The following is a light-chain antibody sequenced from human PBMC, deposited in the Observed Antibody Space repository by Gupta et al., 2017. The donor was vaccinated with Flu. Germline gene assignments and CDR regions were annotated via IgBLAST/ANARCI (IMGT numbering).Light chain of an antibody. CDR3: QQYESVPLT. CDR2: DAS. J-gene: IGKJ4*01. Sequence: GDRVTITCQASQDISNYLSWFHQRPRKAPKLLIFDASNLETGVPSKFSGSGSGTDFTFTISSLQPEDVGTYYCQQYESVPLTFGGGTKVEIK. CDR1: QDISNY. V-gene: IGKV1-33*01.